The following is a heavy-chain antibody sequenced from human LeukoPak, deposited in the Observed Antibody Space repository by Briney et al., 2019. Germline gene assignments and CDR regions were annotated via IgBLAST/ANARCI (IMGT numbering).Heavy chain of an antibody. V-gene: IGHV4-39*07. CDR3: ARVPGSSGWENAFDI. CDR2: IYYSGST. D-gene: IGHD6-19*01. J-gene: IGHJ3*02. Sequence: SETLSLTCTVSGGSISSSNYYWGWIRQPPGKGLEWIGSIYYSGSTYYNPSLKTRVTISVDTSKNQFSLKLSSVTAADTAVYYCARVPGSSGWENAFDIWGQGTMVTVSS. CDR1: GGSISSSNYY.